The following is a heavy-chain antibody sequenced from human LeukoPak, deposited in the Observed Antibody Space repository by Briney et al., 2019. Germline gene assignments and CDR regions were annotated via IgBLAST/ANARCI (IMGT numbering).Heavy chain of an antibody. CDR1: GGSISSYY. J-gene: IGHJ4*02. CDR2: IYYSGST. CDR3: ASMAPFGVKGDY. Sequence: SETLSLTCTVSGGSISSYYWSWIRQPPGKGLEWIGYIYYSGSTNYNPSLKSRVTISVDTSKNQLSLKLSSVTAADTAVYYCASMAPFGVKGDYWGQGTLVTVSS. D-gene: IGHD3-3*01. V-gene: IGHV4-59*01.